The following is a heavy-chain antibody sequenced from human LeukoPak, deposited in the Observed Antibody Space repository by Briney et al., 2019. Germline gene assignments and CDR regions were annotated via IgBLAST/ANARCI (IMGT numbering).Heavy chain of an antibody. Sequence: SETLSLTCTVSGGSISSYYRSWIRQPAGKGLEWIGRIYTSGSTNYNPSLKSRVTMSVDTSKNQFSLKLSSVTAADTAVYYCARARYYYDSSGSHFDYWGQGTLVTVSS. CDR1: GGSISSYY. CDR2: IYTSGST. CDR3: ARARYYYDSSGSHFDY. J-gene: IGHJ4*02. D-gene: IGHD3-22*01. V-gene: IGHV4-4*07.